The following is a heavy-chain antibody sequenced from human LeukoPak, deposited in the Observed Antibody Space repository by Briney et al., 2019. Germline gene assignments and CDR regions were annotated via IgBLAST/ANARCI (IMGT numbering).Heavy chain of an antibody. Sequence: ASVKVSCKVSGYTLTELSMHWVRQAPGKGLEWMGGFDPEDGETIYAQKFQGRVTMTEDTSTDTAYMGLSSLRSEDTAVYYCATDEPRGPAYFDYWGQGTLVTVSS. D-gene: IGHD3-10*01. CDR3: ATDEPRGPAYFDY. J-gene: IGHJ4*02. CDR2: FDPEDGET. V-gene: IGHV1-24*01. CDR1: GYTLTELS.